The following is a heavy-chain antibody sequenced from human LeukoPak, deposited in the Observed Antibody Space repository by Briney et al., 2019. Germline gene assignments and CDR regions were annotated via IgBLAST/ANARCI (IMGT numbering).Heavy chain of an antibody. V-gene: IGHV3-23*01. CDR3: SKEEGVEWLGTNYFDY. J-gene: IGHJ4*02. Sequence: GGSLRLSCAASGFTFSSYAMSWVRQAPGKGLEWVSAISGSGGSTYYADSVKGRFTTSRDNSKNTLYLQMNSLRAEDTAVYYCSKEEGVEWLGTNYFDYWGQGTLVTVSS. D-gene: IGHD6-19*01. CDR1: GFTFSSYA. CDR2: ISGSGGST.